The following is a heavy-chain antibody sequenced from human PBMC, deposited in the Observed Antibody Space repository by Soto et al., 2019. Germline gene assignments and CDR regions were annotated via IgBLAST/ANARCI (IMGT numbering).Heavy chain of an antibody. CDR3: AKDGPMVAGVFDI. J-gene: IGHJ3*02. Sequence: EVQLLESGGGLVQPGGSLRLSCAASRFTFSSNAMSWVRQAPGKGLEWVSAITDTGDSTYYTVSVKGRFTISRDNSKNTLYLQMNSLRAEDTAIYYCAKDGPMVAGVFDIWGQGTMVTVSS. V-gene: IGHV3-23*01. CDR1: RFTFSSNA. D-gene: IGHD2-15*01. CDR2: ITDTGDST.